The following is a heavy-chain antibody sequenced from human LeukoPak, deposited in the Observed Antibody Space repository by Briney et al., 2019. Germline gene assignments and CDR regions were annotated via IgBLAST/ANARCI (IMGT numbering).Heavy chain of an antibody. CDR2: IYYSGST. D-gene: IGHD1-1*01. CDR1: GGSISSYY. Sequence: PSETLSLTCTVSGGSISSYYWSWIRQPPGKGLEWIGYIYYSGSTNYNPSLKSRVTISVDTSKNQFSLKLSSVTAADTAVYYCARDTTSSSGDYFDYWGQGTLVTVSS. J-gene: IGHJ4*02. CDR3: ARDTTSSSGDYFDY. V-gene: IGHV4-59*01.